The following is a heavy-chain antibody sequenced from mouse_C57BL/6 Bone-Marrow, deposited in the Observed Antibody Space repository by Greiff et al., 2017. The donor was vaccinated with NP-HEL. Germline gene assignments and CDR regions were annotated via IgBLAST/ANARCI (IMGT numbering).Heavy chain of an antibody. CDR1: EYKFPSHN. CDR3: ARHSYYYGSSWYFDV. D-gene: IGHD1-1*01. J-gene: IGHJ1*03. V-gene: IGHV5-2*01. Sequence: EVQLVESGGGLVQPGESLKLSCESNEYKFPSHNLSWVRKTPEKRLGLVPAINSDGVSPYYPDPMERRFISSRDNTKKTLYLQMSSLRSEDTALYYCARHSYYYGSSWYFDVWGTGTTVTVSS. CDR2: INSDGVSP.